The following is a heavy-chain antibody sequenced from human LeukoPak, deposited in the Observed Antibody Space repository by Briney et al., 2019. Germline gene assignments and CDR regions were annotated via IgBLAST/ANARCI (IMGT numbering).Heavy chain of an antibody. CDR2: INHSGST. J-gene: IGHJ1*01. D-gene: IGHD3-22*01. Sequence: SETLSLTCAVYGGSFSGYYWSWIRQPPGKGLEWIGEINHSGSTNYNPSLKSRVTISVDTSKNQFSLKLSSVTAADTAVYYCAREGPSPSGYYRGDKPRKYFQHWGQGTLVTVSS. V-gene: IGHV4-34*01. CDR1: GGSFSGYY. CDR3: AREGPSPSGYYRGDKPRKYFQH.